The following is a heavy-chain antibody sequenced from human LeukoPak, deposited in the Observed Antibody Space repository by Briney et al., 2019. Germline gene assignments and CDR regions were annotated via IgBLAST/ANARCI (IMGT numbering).Heavy chain of an antibody. D-gene: IGHD1-26*01. CDR3: ARQGYTVSYYFLDY. CDR1: GGSVRSYW. CDR2: IYSTGST. Sequence: SETLSLTCDVSGGSVRSYWWGWVRQPAGKGLEWLGRIYSTGSTRFNPSLQSRLTLSIDTSTNQFSLPLTSVTAADTAVYFCARQGYTVSYYFLDYWSQGTLVTVSS. J-gene: IGHJ4*02. V-gene: IGHV4-4*07.